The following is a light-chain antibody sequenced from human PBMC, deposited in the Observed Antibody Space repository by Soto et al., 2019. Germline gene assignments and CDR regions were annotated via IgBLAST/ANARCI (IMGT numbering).Light chain of an antibody. CDR2: LDSDGSH. Sequence: QSVLTRSPSASASLGASVKLTCTLSSGHSSYAIAWHQQQPEKGPRYLMKLDSDGSHTKGDGIPDRFSGSISGAESYLTISSLQSEDEADYYCQTWGTGTVVFGGGTKLTVL. V-gene: IGLV4-69*01. J-gene: IGLJ2*01. CDR3: QTWGTGTVV. CDR1: SGHSSYA.